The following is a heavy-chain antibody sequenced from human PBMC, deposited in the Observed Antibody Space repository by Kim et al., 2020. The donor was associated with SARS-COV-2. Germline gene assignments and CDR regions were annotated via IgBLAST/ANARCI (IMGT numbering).Heavy chain of an antibody. Sequence: ASVKVSCKVSGYTLTKLSMHWVLQAPGKGLEWMGGFDPEDGETIYAQKFQGRVTMTEDTSTDTAYMELSSLRSEDTAVYYCATADYLAYCGGDCYSKYYFDYWGQGTLVTVSS. J-gene: IGHJ4*02. D-gene: IGHD2-21*02. V-gene: IGHV1-24*01. CDR1: GYTLTKLS. CDR3: ATADYLAYCGGDCYSKYYFDY. CDR2: FDPEDGET.